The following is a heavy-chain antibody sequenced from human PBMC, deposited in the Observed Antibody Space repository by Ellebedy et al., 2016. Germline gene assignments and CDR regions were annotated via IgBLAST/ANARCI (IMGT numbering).Heavy chain of an antibody. J-gene: IGHJ4*02. CDR2: IIPVFGTA. D-gene: IGHD6-25*01. V-gene: IGHV1-69*13. Sequence: SVKVSXXASGYTFSSHGISWVRQAPGQGLEWLGGIIPVFGTANYAQMFQGRVTMSADESTNIAYMELSNLRSEDTAFYYCAREVTGIAARSFDYWGQGTLVTVSS. CDR3: AREVTGIAARSFDY. CDR1: GYTFSSHG.